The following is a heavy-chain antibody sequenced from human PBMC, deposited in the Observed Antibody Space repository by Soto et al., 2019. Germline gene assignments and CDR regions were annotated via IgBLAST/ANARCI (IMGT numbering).Heavy chain of an antibody. Sequence: QVQLVESGGGAVQPGASLRLSCVASGFDFTYYAMHWVRQAPGKGLESVAVMSSDGSKIHHTASVKGRFTISRDNSKITLYLQMDSLRKEDTAVYFCAKDEGVGGTLGLFDYWGQGTLVSVSS. J-gene: IGHJ4*02. CDR2: MSSDGSKI. V-gene: IGHV3-30*18. CDR3: AKDEGVGGTLGLFDY. D-gene: IGHD1-26*01. CDR1: GFDFTYYA.